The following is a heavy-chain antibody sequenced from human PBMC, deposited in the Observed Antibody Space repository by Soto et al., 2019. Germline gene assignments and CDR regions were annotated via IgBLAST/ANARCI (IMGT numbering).Heavy chain of an antibody. V-gene: IGHV3-30*18. D-gene: IGHD2-2*01. CDR2: ISYDGSNK. Sequence: QVQLVESGGGVVQPGRSLRLSCAASGFTFSSYGMHWVRQAPGKGLEWVAVISYDGSNKYYADSVKGRFTISRDNSKNTLYLQMNSLRAEDTAVYYCAKDLHCSSTSCYGYYYYGMDVW. CDR1: GFTFSSYG. CDR3: AKDLHCSSTSCYGYYYYGMDV. J-gene: IGHJ6*01.